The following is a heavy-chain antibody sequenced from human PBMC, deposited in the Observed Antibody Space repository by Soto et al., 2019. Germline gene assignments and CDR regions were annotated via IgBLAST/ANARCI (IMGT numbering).Heavy chain of an antibody. J-gene: IGHJ4*02. V-gene: IGHV3-21*01. CDR2: ISSSSSYI. CDR3: ATPAHPLNSYGFDY. CDR1: GFTFSSYS. Sequence: EVQLVESGGGLVKPGGSLRLSCAASGFTFSSYSMNWVRQAPGKGLEWVSSISSSSSYIYYADSVKGRFTISRDNAKNSLYLQMNSLRAEDTAVYYCATPAHPLNSYGFDYWGQGTLVTVSS. D-gene: IGHD5-18*01.